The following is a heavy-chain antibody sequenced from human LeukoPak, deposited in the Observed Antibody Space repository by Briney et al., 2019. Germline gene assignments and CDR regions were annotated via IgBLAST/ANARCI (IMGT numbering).Heavy chain of an antibody. Sequence: GGSLRLSCAASGFAFSSYSINWVRQAPGKGLEWVSYISTSSSPIYYAASVKGRFTISRDDAKNSLYLQMNSLRVEDTAVYYCARDSNWAFDYWGQGTLVTVSS. J-gene: IGHJ4*02. D-gene: IGHD3-16*01. CDR3: ARDSNWAFDY. CDR2: ISTSSSPI. CDR1: GFAFSSYS. V-gene: IGHV3-48*01.